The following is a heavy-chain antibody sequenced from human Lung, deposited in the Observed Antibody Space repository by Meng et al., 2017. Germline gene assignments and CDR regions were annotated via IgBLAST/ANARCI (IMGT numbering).Heavy chain of an antibody. D-gene: IGHD2-15*01. CDR1: GFTFSNYS. CDR2: ISSDSRYI. J-gene: IGHJ4*02. CDR3: ARFETVGVATGDF. V-gene: IGHV3-21*01. Sequence: EVQLVESGGGLVTPGGSLRLSCAAPGFTFSNYSLNWVRQAQGKELEWVSSISSDSRYIFYADSVKGRFTISRDNGKKLLYLQMNSLSPEDTAVFYCARFETVGVATGDFWGQGTLVTVSS.